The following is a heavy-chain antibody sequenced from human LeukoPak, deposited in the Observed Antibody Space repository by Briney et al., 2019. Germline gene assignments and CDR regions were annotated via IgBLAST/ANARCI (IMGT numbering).Heavy chain of an antibody. CDR1: GGSISSYY. CDR2: IYTSGST. CDR3: ARGPRRGYPYYFDY. Sequence: PSETLSLTCTVSGGSISSYYWSWIRQPAGKGLEWIGRIYTSGSTNYNPSLKSRVTISVDTSKNQFSLKLSSVTAADTAVYYCARGPRRGYPYYFDYWGQGTLVTVSS. J-gene: IGHJ4*02. V-gene: IGHV4-4*07. D-gene: IGHD3-22*01.